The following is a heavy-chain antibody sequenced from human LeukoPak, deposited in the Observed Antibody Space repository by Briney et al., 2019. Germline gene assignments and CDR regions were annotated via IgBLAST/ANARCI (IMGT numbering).Heavy chain of an antibody. V-gene: IGHV4-59*01. CDR3: ARGAVYSSSWYLNY. CDR2: IYYSGST. Sequence: SETLSLTCTVSGGSISSYYWSWIRQPPGKGLEWIGYIYYSGSTNYNPSLKSRVTISVDTSKSQFSLKLSSVTAADTAVYYCARGAVYSSSWYLNYWGQGTLVTVSS. D-gene: IGHD6-13*01. J-gene: IGHJ4*02. CDR1: GGSISSYY.